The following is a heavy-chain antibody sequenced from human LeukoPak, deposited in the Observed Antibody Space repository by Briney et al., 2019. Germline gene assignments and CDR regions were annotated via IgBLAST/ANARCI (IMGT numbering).Heavy chain of an antibody. CDR2: IWYDGSNK. CDR3: ARDEDSSGWQSFDY. D-gene: IGHD6-19*01. J-gene: IGHJ4*02. Sequence: PGRSLRLSCAASGFTFSSYGMHWVRQAPGKGLEWVAVIWYDGSNKYYADSVKGRFTISRDNSKNTLYLQMNSLRAEDTAVYYCARDEDSSGWQSFDYWGRGTLVTVSS. CDR1: GFTFSSYG. V-gene: IGHV3-33*01.